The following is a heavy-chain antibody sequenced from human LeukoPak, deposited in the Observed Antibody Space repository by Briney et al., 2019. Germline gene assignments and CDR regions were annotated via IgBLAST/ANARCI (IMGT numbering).Heavy chain of an antibody. D-gene: IGHD3-3*01. CDR2: IKQDGSEK. V-gene: IGHV3-7*01. Sequence: GGPLRLSCAASGFTFSSYWMSWVRQAPGKGLEWVANIKQDGSEKYYVDSVKGRFTISRDNAKNSLYLQMNSLRAEDTAVYYCARNPPGGWSGEDYWGQGTLVTVSS. J-gene: IGHJ4*02. CDR3: ARNPPGGWSGEDY. CDR1: GFTFSSYW.